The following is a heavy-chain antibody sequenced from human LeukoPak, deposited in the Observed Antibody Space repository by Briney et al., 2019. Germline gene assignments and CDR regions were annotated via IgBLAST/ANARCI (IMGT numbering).Heavy chain of an antibody. J-gene: IGHJ5*02. CDR3: ARNVPAVFRSVWFDP. CDR1: GYTFTSYH. CDR2: INPSGGST. Sequence: GASVKVSCKASGYTFTSYHMHWVRQAPGQGLEWMGIINPSGGSTSYAQKFQGRVTMTRDTSTSTVYMELSSLRSEDTAVYYCARNVPAVFRSVWFDPWGQGTLVTVSS. V-gene: IGHV1-46*03. D-gene: IGHD2-2*01.